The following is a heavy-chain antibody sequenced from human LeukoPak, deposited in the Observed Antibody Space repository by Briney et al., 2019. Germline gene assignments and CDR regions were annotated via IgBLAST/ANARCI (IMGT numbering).Heavy chain of an antibody. Sequence: GRSLRLSCAASGFTFSSYGMHWVRQAPGKGLEWVAVIWYDGSNKYYADSVKSRFTISRDNSKNTLYLQMNSLRAEDTAVYYCVTTVTAGEFDYWGQGTLVTVSS. CDR3: VTTVTAGEFDY. CDR2: IWYDGSNK. J-gene: IGHJ4*02. D-gene: IGHD4-17*01. CDR1: GFTFSSYG. V-gene: IGHV3-33*01.